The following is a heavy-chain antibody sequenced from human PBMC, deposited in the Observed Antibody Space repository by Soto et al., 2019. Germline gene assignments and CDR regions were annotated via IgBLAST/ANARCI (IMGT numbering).Heavy chain of an antibody. CDR2: FDPEDGET. Sequence: ASVKVSCKVSGYTLTELSMHWVRQAPGKGLEWMGGFDPEDGETIYAQKFQGRVTMTEDTSTDTAYMELSSLRSEDTAVYYCATVVWGNSGSYYRRHAFDIWGQGTMVTVS. D-gene: IGHD1-26*01. CDR1: GYTLTELS. V-gene: IGHV1-24*01. CDR3: ATVVWGNSGSYYRRHAFDI. J-gene: IGHJ3*02.